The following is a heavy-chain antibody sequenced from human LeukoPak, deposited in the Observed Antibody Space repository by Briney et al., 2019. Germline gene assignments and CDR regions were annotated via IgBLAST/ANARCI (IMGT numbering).Heavy chain of an antibody. CDR2: ISGSDDST. CDR1: GFSFSTYA. CDR3: AKFACTSTSCYNNF. D-gene: IGHD2-2*02. V-gene: IGHV3-23*01. Sequence: GGSLRLSCAASGFSFSTYAMNWVRQAPGNGLEWVSAISGSDDSTYYAESVKGRFTISRDNSKNTLLLQMNSLRVEDTAVYYCAKFACTSTSCYNNFWGQGTLVTVSS. J-gene: IGHJ1*01.